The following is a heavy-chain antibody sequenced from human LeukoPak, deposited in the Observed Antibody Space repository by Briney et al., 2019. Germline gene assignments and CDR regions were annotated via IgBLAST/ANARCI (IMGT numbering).Heavy chain of an antibody. CDR2: INHSGST. J-gene: IGHJ6*03. CDR1: GGSFSGYY. V-gene: IGHV4-34*01. CDR3: AREGDSTHDYYYYYMDV. Sequence: SETLSLTCAVYGGSFSGYYWSWIRQPPGKGLEWIGEINHSGSTNYNPSLKSRVTISVDTSKNQFSLKLSSVTAADTAVYYCAREGDSTHDYYYYYMDVWGKGTTVTVSS. D-gene: IGHD6-13*01.